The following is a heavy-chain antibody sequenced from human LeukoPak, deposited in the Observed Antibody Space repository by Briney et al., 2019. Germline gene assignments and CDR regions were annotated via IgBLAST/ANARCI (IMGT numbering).Heavy chain of an antibody. V-gene: IGHV4-30-4*01. D-gene: IGHD3-22*01. CDR3: ARYYYDSSAFFDY. Sequence: PSQTLSLTCTVSGGSISSGDYYWSWIHQPPGKGLEWIGYIYYSGSTYYNPSLKSRVTISVDTSKNQFSLKLSSVTAADTAVYYCARYYYDSSAFFDYWGQGTLVTVSS. CDR1: GGSISSGDYY. J-gene: IGHJ4*02. CDR2: IYYSGST.